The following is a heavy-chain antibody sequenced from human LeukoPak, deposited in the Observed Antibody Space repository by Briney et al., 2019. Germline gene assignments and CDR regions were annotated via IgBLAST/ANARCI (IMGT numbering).Heavy chain of an antibody. CDR2: IRSKAYGETA. Sequence: GGSLRLSCAASGFSFGSSWMDWVRQAPGKGLEWVGFIRSKAYGETADYAASVKGRFTISRDDSKAIAYLQMNSLKTEDTAVYHCTRDRGAYNLYDYWGQGTLVTVSS. CDR1: GFSFGSSW. V-gene: IGHV3-49*04. J-gene: IGHJ4*02. D-gene: IGHD1-1*01. CDR3: TRDRGAYNLYDY.